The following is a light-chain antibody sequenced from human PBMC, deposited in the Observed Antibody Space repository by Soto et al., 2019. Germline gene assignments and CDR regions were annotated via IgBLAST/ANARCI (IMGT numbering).Light chain of an antibody. CDR1: ESVSSSY. CDR3: QQYCSSPLT. V-gene: IGKV3-20*01. Sequence: EIVLTQSPGTLSLSPGERATLSCRASESVSSSYLAWYQHQPGQAPRLLIYGASSMATGIPDRFSGSGSGTDFTLTIRRLEPEDFAVYYCQQYCSSPLTFGQGTKVEIK. CDR2: GAS. J-gene: IGKJ1*01.